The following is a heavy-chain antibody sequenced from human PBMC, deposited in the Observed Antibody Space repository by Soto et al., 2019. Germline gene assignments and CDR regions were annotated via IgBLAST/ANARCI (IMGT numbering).Heavy chain of an antibody. J-gene: IGHJ4*02. CDR1: GGSISSGGYY. CDR3: AGARIAARLYFDY. V-gene: IGHV4-31*03. D-gene: IGHD6-6*01. CDR2: IYYSGST. Sequence: SETLSLTCTVSGGSISSGGYYWSWIRQHPGKGLEWIGYIYYSGSTYYNPSLKSRVTISVDTSKNQFSLKLSSVTAADTAVYYCAGARIAARLYFDYWGQGTLVTVSS.